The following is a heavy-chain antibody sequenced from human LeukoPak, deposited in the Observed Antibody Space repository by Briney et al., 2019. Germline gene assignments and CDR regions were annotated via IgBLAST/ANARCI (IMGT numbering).Heavy chain of an antibody. CDR2: MNDGGTI. Sequence: SETLSLTCAVYGGSFNIYYWSWIRQSPEKGLEWIGEMNDGGTINYNPSLLSRVTISLDRSRNQFSLKLTSVTTADTAVYYCARRWNYGRNYYIDVWGNGATVSVSS. CDR3: ARRWNYGRNYYIDV. D-gene: IGHD1-7*01. V-gene: IGHV4-34*01. J-gene: IGHJ6*03. CDR1: GGSFNIYY.